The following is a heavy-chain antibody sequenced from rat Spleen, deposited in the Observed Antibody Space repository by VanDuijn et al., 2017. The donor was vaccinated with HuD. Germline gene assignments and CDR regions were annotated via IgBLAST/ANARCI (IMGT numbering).Heavy chain of an antibody. D-gene: IGHD1-6*01. CDR1: GYSITSNY. J-gene: IGHJ3*01. CDR2: ISYSGST. Sequence: EVQFQESGPGLVKPSQSLSLTCSVTGYSITSNYWGWIRKFPGNKIEWMRYISYSGSTGSNPSLKSRISITRDTSKNQFFLQLNSVTTEDTATYYCARTMYTADYYYVPFAFWGQGTLVTVSS. CDR3: ARTMYTADYYYVPFAF. V-gene: IGHV3-1*01.